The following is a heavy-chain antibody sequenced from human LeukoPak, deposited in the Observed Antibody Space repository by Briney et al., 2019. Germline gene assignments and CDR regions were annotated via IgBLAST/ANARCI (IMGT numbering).Heavy chain of an antibody. CDR3: ARDPIGSRWPYYFDY. J-gene: IGHJ4*02. D-gene: IGHD6-13*01. V-gene: IGHV1-3*01. CDR2: INAGNGNT. Sequence: ASVKVSCKASGYTFTTYAMHWVRQAPGQRLEWMGWINAGNGNTKYSQKFQARVTITRDTSASTAYMELSSLRSEDTAVYYCARDPIGSRWPYYFDYWGQGTLVTISS. CDR1: GYTFTTYA.